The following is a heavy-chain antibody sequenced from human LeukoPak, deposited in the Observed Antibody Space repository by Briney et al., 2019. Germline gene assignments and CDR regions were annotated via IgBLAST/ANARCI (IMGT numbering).Heavy chain of an antibody. V-gene: IGHV3-74*03. Sequence: PGGSLRLPCEASGFTFATYWMHWVRQAAGKGLVWVARINTDGCVTTYAESVRGRFTVSRDNAENTLYLQMNDLRPEDTAVYYCIRETHVGLHLEFWGQGTLATVAS. CDR3: IRETHVGLHLEF. CDR1: GFTFATYW. CDR2: INTDGCVT. D-gene: IGHD3-10*01. J-gene: IGHJ4*02.